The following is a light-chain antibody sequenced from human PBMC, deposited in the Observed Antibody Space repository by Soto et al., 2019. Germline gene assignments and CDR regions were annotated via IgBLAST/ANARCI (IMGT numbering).Light chain of an antibody. CDR3: QLYGISPH. CDR2: SAS. CDR1: QSVSSK. V-gene: IGKV3D-15*01. Sequence: IVMTQSPATLSLSPGQRATLSCRASQSVSSKLAWYQQRPGQAPRLLIYSASTRATGIPDRFSGSASGTDFTLTINRLEPEDFAVYYCQLYGISPHFGQGRRLEI. J-gene: IGKJ5*01.